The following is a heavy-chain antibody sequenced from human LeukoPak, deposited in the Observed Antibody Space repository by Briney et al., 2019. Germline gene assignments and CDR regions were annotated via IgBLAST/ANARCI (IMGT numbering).Heavy chain of an antibody. CDR2: ISGSGGST. D-gene: IGHD1-26*01. V-gene: IGHV3-23*01. CDR3: AKGVRLVGAFYFDY. J-gene: IGHJ4*02. Sequence: PGGSLRLSCVASGFTFSSYAMSWVRQAPGKGLEWVSGISGSGGSTYYADSVKGRFTISRDNSKNTLYLQMNSLRAEDTAVYYCAKGVRLVGAFYFDYWGQGTLVTVSS. CDR1: GFTFSSYA.